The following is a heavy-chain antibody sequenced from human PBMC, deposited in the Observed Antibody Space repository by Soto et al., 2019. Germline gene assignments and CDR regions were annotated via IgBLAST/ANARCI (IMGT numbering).Heavy chain of an antibody. CDR2: IFWDDDK. CDR3: THHGYYSYGMDV. CDR1: GFSLSTSGVG. J-gene: IGHJ6*02. V-gene: IGHV2-5*02. Sequence: QITLKESGPTLVRPTQTLTLTCTFSGFSLSTSGVGVGWIRQSPGKALEWLALIFWDDDKRYSPSLKSRLSITNGTSKNQVVLTMTKMDPVDAGTYYCTHHGYYSYGMDVLGQGTTVTVSS.